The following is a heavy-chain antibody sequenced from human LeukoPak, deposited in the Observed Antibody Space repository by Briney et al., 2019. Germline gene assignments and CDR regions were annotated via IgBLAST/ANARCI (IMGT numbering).Heavy chain of an antibody. CDR2: MYYSGST. CDR1: GGSISSSGYY. D-gene: IGHD2-15*01. J-gene: IGHJ4*02. V-gene: IGHV4-39*02. CDR3: GGDGGGSIEKVFAQ. Sequence: SETLSLTCTVSGGSISSSGYYWGWIRQPPGKGLEWIGSMYYSGSTYYNPSLKSRVTISVDTSKNQFSLKLSSVTAADTAVYYCGGDGGGSIEKVFAQWGQGTLVTVSS.